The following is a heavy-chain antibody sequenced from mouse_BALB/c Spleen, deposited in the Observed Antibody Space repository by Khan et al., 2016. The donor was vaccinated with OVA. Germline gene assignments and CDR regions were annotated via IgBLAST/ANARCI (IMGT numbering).Heavy chain of an antibody. V-gene: IGHV2-6-1*01. J-gene: IGHJ4*01. CDR3: ARQPYYHYYAMDY. D-gene: IGHD2-10*01. CDR2: IWSDGST. Sequence: QVQLKQSGPGLVAPSQSLSITCTISGFSLTSYGIHWVRQPPGKGLEWLVVIWSDGSTNYNSTLKSRLSITKDNSKSQVFLKMNSLQTDDTAMDYCARQPYYHYYAMDYWGQGTSVTVSS. CDR1: GFSLTSYG.